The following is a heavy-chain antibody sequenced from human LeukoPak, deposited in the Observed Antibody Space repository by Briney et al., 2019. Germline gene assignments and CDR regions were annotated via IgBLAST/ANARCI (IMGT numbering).Heavy chain of an antibody. D-gene: IGHD3-10*01. J-gene: IGHJ5*02. Sequence: GASVRVSCKASGYTFTSYGISWVRQAPGQELEWMGWISAYNGNTNYAQKLQGRVTMTTDTSTSTAYMELRSLRSDDTAVYYCARDYGSGSYYSNWFDPWGQGTLVTVSS. V-gene: IGHV1-18*01. CDR2: ISAYNGNT. CDR3: ARDYGSGSYYSNWFDP. CDR1: GYTFTSYG.